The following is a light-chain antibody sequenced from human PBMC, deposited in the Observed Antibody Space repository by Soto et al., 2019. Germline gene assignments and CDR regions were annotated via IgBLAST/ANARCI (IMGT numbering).Light chain of an antibody. CDR1: SSNIGTNT. V-gene: IGLV1-44*01. Sequence: SVLTQPSSASGTPGQTVTISCSGTSSNIGTNTVNWYRQVPGTAPKLLIFNDNVRPSGVPGRFSGSRSGTSASLAISGLQSEDEADYYCAAWDGSLNVVLLGGGTKVTVL. CDR3: AAWDGSLNVVL. CDR2: NDN. J-gene: IGLJ2*01.